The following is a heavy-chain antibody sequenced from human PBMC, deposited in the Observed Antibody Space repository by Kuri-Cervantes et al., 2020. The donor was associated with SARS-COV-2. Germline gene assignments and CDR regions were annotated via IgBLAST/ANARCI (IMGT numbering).Heavy chain of an antibody. D-gene: IGHD6-19*01. V-gene: IGHV4-59*08. CDR2: IYYSGST. CDR1: GGSISSYY. J-gene: IGHJ4*02. CDR3: AIIAVAGNGIDY. Sequence: SETLSLTCTVSGGSISSYYWSRIRQPPGKGLEWIGYIYYSGSTYYNPSLKSRVTISVDTSKNQFSLKLSSVTAADTAVYYCAIIAVAGNGIDYWGQGTLVTVSS.